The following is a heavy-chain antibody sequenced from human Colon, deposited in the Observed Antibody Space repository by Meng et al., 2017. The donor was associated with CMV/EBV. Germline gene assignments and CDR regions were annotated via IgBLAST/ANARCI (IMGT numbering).Heavy chain of an antibody. CDR2: ISSSGSTI. CDR1: GFTFSDYY. D-gene: IGHD5-18*01. V-gene: IGHV3-11*01. CDR3: ARTPGGIQLWLNY. J-gene: IGHJ4*02. Sequence: CAASGFTFSDYYMSWIRQAPGKGMEWVSYISSSGSTIYYADSVKGRFTISRDNAKNSLYLQMNSLRAEDTAVYYCARTPGGIQLWLNYWGQGTLVTSPQ.